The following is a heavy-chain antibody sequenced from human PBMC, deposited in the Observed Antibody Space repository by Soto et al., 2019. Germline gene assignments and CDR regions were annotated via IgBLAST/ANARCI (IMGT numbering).Heavy chain of an antibody. Sequence: QVQLVESGGGVVQPGGSLRLSCAASGFTFSSYGMHWVRQAPGKGLGWVAVIWYDGSKKYYADSVKGRFTISRDNSRNTLYLQMNSLRAEDTAVYYCARGPYESNGSHFDYWGQGTLVTVSS. CDR3: ARGPYESNGSHFDY. CDR1: GFTFSSYG. D-gene: IGHD3-22*01. CDR2: IWYDGSKK. V-gene: IGHV3-33*01. J-gene: IGHJ4*02.